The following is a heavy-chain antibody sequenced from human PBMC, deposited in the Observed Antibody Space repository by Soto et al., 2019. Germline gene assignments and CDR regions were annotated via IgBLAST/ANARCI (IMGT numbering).Heavy chain of an antibody. V-gene: IGHV3-15*01. CDR1: GFTFSNAW. CDR3: TGAAGNYYYYGMDV. Sequence: EVQLVESGGGLVKPGGSLRLSCAASGFTFSNAWMSWVRQAPGKGLEWVGRIKSKTDGGTTDYAAPVKGRFTISRDDSKNTLYLQMNSLKTEDTAVYYCTGAAGNYYYYGMDVWGQGTTVTVSS. CDR2: IKSKTDGGTT. D-gene: IGHD1-26*01. J-gene: IGHJ6*02.